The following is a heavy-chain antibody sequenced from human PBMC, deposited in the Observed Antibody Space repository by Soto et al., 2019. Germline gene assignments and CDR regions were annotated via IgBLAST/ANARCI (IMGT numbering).Heavy chain of an antibody. CDR3: AADVIFGVVIHYYYYGMDF. V-gene: IGHV1-69*01. CDR2: IIPIFGTA. D-gene: IGHD3-3*01. J-gene: IGHJ6*01. Sequence: QVQLVQSGAEVKKPGSSVKVSCKASGGTFSSYAISWVRQAPGQGLEWMGGIIPIFGTANYAQKFQGRVTITADETTSTAYMELRSLRSEDTAVYYCAADVIFGVVIHYYYYGMDFWGQGTTVTVSS. CDR1: GGTFSSYA.